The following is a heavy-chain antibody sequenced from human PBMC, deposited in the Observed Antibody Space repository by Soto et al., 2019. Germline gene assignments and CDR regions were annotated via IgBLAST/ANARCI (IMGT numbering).Heavy chain of an antibody. Sequence: GGSLRLSCAASGFTFSSYWMHWVRQAPGKGLVWVSRINSDGSSTSYADSVKGRFTISRDNAKNTLYLQMNSLRAEDTAVYYCARRLRYSGYDLRVGYYYMDVWGKGTTVTVSS. CDR3: ARRLRYSGYDLRVGYYYMDV. CDR2: INSDGSST. V-gene: IGHV3-74*01. CDR1: GFTFSSYW. D-gene: IGHD5-12*01. J-gene: IGHJ6*03.